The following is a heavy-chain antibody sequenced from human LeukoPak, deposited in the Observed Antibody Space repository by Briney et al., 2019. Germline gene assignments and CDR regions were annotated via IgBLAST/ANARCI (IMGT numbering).Heavy chain of an antibody. Sequence: PSETLSLTCTVSGGSVSSGSYYWSWIRQPPGKGLEWIGYIYYSGSTNYTPSLKSRVTISVDTSKNQFSLKLSSVTAADTAVYYCARGGSSWYYYYYGMDVWGKGATVTVSS. V-gene: IGHV4-61*01. CDR2: IYYSGST. D-gene: IGHD6-13*01. CDR1: GGSVSSGSYY. CDR3: ARGGSSWYYYYYGMDV. J-gene: IGHJ6*04.